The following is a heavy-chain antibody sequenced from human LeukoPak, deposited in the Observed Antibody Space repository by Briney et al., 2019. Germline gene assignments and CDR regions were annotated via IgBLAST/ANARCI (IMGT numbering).Heavy chain of an antibody. Sequence: ASVKVSCKASGYTFNTYAMNWVRQAPGQGLEWMGWISPYNTNTNNAQNLQGRVTMTTDTSTSTAYMELRSLTSDDAAVYYCARDRSGYEGGDYWGQGTLVTVSS. CDR3: ARDRSGYEGGDY. CDR2: ISPYNTNT. CDR1: GYTFNTYA. V-gene: IGHV1-18*01. D-gene: IGHD5-12*01. J-gene: IGHJ4*02.